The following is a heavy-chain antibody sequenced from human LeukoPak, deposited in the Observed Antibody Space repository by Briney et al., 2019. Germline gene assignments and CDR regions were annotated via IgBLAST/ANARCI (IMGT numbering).Heavy chain of an antibody. CDR1: GYSFSSYW. CDR2: IYPGDSDT. Sequence: GESLKISCKGSGYSFSSYWIGWVRQMPGKGLEWMGIIYPGDSDTRYSPSFQGQVTISADKSISTAYLQWSSLKASDTAMYYCARGRTDTAMAQDAFDIWGQGTMVTVSS. CDR3: ARGRTDTAMAQDAFDI. D-gene: IGHD5-18*01. V-gene: IGHV5-51*01. J-gene: IGHJ3*02.